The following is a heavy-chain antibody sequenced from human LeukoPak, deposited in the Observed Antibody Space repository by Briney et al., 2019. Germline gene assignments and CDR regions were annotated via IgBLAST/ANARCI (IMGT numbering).Heavy chain of an antibody. CDR1: GGSISSGDYY. J-gene: IGHJ4*02. D-gene: IGHD3-22*01. V-gene: IGHV4-30-4*01. CDR3: ATDHSSGYKGAYFDY. Sequence: SEPLSLTCTVSGGSISSGDYYWSWLRQPPGKGLEWIRYIYYSGSTYYVPSLKSRVTISVDTSKNQFSLKLSSVTAADTAVYYCATDHSSGYKGAYFDYWGQGTLVTVSS. CDR2: IYYSGST.